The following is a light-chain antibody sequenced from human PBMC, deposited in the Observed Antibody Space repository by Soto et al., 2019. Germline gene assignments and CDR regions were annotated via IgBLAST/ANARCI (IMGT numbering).Light chain of an antibody. CDR2: GAS. J-gene: IGKJ2*01. CDR3: QQYNRNST. V-gene: IGKV1-5*01. Sequence: DIQMTQSPSSLSASVGNRVTITCRASQSISHYLAWYQQKPGKAPKPLIHGASTLEDGIPSRFSGSGSGTKFTLTISSLQPDDFATYYCQQYNRNSTFGQGTKLGIK. CDR1: QSISHY.